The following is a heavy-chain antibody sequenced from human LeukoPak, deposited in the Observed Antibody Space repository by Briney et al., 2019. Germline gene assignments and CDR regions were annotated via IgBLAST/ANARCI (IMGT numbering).Heavy chain of an antibody. CDR2: INLGDSDT. CDR3: ARQIGGGLFDY. D-gene: IGHD3-16*01. Sequence: YWSWIRQPAGKGLEWMGVINLGDSDTRYSPSFQGQVTISADKSISTAYLQWSSLRASDTAMYYCARQIGGGLFDYWGQGTLVTVSS. V-gene: IGHV5-51*01. CDR1: YW. J-gene: IGHJ4*02.